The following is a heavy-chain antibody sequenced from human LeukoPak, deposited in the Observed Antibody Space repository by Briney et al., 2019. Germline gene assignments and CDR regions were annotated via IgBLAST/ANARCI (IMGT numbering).Heavy chain of an antibody. CDR2: IYYSGST. Sequence: PSETLSLTCTVSGGSISSSSYYWGWIRQPPGKGLEWIGSIYYSGSTYYNPSLKSRVTISVDTSKNQFSLKLSSVTAADTAVYYCARGRDQIDYWGQGTLVTVSS. CDR1: GGSISSSSYY. J-gene: IGHJ4*02. CDR3: ARGRDQIDY. V-gene: IGHV4-39*07.